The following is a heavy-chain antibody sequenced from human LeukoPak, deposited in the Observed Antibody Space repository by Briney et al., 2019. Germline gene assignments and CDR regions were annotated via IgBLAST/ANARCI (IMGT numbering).Heavy chain of an antibody. V-gene: IGHV3-21*01. CDR2: ISNSSSYK. Sequence: GGSLRLSCAASGFTFSSYSMHWVRQAPGKGLEWVSSISNSSSYKYYADSVKGRFTISRDNSKNSRDLQMNRLTAEATTVYYCARDRSLGDGDYGVLFDAWGQGSLVTVSS. D-gene: IGHD4-17*01. J-gene: IGHJ5*02. CDR1: GFTFSSYS. CDR3: ARDRSLGDGDYGVLFDA.